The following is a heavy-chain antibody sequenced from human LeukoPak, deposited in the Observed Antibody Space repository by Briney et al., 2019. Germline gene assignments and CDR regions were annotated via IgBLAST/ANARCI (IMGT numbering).Heavy chain of an antibody. J-gene: IGHJ6*03. Sequence: ASVKVSCKASGYTFTGYYMHWVRQAPGQGLEWMGWINPNSGGTNYAQKFQGRVTMTRDTSISTAYMELSRLRSDDTAVYYCARDLHYYGSGNLDYYYYMDVWGKGTTVTVSS. CDR2: INPNSGGT. D-gene: IGHD3-10*01. CDR3: ARDLHYYGSGNLDYYYYMDV. V-gene: IGHV1-2*02. CDR1: GYTFTGYY.